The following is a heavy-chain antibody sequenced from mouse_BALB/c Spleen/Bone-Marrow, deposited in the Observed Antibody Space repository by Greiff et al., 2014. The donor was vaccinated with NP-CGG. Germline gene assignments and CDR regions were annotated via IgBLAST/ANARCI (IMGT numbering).Heavy chain of an antibody. J-gene: IGHJ3*01. CDR1: GYAFTNYL. V-gene: IGHV1-54*01. CDR2: INPGSGGT. Sequence: VQLQQSGAELVRPGTSVKVSCKASGYAFTNYLIEWVKQRPGRGLEWIGVINPGSGGTNYNEKFKGKATLTADKSSSTAYMQLSSLTSDDSAVYFCARRDYSFAYWGQGTLVTVSA. CDR3: ARRDYSFAY. D-gene: IGHD2-13*01.